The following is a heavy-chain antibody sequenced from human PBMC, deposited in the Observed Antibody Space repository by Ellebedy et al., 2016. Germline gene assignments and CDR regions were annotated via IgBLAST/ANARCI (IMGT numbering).Heavy chain of an antibody. CDR2: ISYDGSNK. J-gene: IGHJ6*02. CDR1: GFTFSSYA. V-gene: IGHV3-30-3*01. D-gene: IGHD3-10*01. CDR3: ASLGGITMVRGVLLGDGMDV. Sequence: GGSLRLSCAASGFTFSSYAMHWVRQAPGKGLEWVAVISYDGSNKYYADSVKGRFTISRDNSKNTLYLQMNSLRAEDTAVYYCASLGGITMVRGVLLGDGMDVWGQGTTVTVSS.